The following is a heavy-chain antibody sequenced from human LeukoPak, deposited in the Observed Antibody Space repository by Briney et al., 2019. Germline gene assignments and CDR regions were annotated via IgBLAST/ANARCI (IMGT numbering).Heavy chain of an antibody. J-gene: IGHJ6*03. CDR3: ARGPQWRGDSYYMDV. CDR2: MNPNSGNT. CDR1: GYTFTNFD. V-gene: IGHV1-8*01. Sequence: ASVKVSCKGSGYTFTNFDINWVRQAPGQRLEWMGWMNPNSGNTGSAQKLQGRVTMTMNTSISTAYIELSSLRSEDAAVYYCARGPQWRGDSYYMDVWGRGTTVTVSS. D-gene: IGHD6-19*01.